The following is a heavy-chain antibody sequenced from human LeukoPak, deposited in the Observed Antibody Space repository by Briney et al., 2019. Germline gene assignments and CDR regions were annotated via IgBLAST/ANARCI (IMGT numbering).Heavy chain of an antibody. Sequence: ASVRVSCKASGYTFTIYHMHWVRQAPGQGLEWMGIINPSAGITTYAQKFQGRVAMTKDTSTSTVYMELSSLRSEDTAVYYCARSQYITMIVARLYQFDDWGQGTLVTVSS. CDR1: GYTFTIYH. V-gene: IGHV1-46*01. CDR2: INPSAGIT. J-gene: IGHJ4*02. D-gene: IGHD3-22*01. CDR3: ARSQYITMIVARLYQFDD.